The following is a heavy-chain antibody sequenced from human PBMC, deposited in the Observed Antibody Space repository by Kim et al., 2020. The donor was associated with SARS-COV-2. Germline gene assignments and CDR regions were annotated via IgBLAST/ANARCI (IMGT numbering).Heavy chain of an antibody. V-gene: IGHV4-59*08. CDR2: FDYSGDV. CDR1: GGSITTYH. CDR3: ASGDWSKGFFDY. J-gene: IGHJ4*02. D-gene: IGHD1-1*01. Sequence: SETLSLTCSVSGGSITTYHCAWVRQPPGKGLEWIVYFDYSGDVRYSPSLKSRVTISADTSKNQISLNVNSVTAADSAVYYCASGDWSKGFFDYWGQGILV.